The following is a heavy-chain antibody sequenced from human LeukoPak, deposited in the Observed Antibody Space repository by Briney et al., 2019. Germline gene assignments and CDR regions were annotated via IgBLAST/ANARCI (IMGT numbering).Heavy chain of an antibody. CDR1: GFTFSSYG. D-gene: IGHD6-13*01. Sequence: GRSLRLSCAASGFTFSSYGMHWVRQAPGKGLEWVAVISYDGSNKYYADSVKGRFTISRDNSKNTLYLRMNSLRAEDTAVYYCAKFSPRGAAGNFYWGQGTLVTVSS. CDR2: ISYDGSNK. V-gene: IGHV3-30*18. CDR3: AKFSPRGAAGNFY. J-gene: IGHJ4*02.